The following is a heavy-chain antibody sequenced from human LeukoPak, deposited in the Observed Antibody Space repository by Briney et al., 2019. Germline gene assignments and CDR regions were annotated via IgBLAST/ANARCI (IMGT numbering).Heavy chain of an antibody. J-gene: IGHJ5*02. CDR3: ARDSLVHPNRWFDP. CDR1: GGSISSDY. V-gene: IGHV4-4*07. Sequence: SETLSLTCTVSGGSISSDYWGWIRQPDGKGLEWIGRIYTSGSTNYNPSLKSRVSMSVDTSTTQFSLKLSSVTAADTAVYYCARDSLVHPNRWFDPWGQGTLVTVSS. CDR2: IYTSGST. D-gene: IGHD6-13*01.